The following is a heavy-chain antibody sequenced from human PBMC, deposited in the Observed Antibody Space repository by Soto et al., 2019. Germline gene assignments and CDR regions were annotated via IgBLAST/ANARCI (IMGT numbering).Heavy chain of an antibody. J-gene: IGHJ5*02. CDR3: ARGSSSWLLRPNWFDP. V-gene: IGHV6-1*01. D-gene: IGHD6-13*01. CDR1: GDSVSSNSAA. CDR2: TYYRSKWYN. Sequence: PSQTLSLTCAISGDSVSSNSAAWNWIRQSPSRGLEWLGRTYYRSKWYNDYAVSVKSRITINPDTSKNQFSLQLNSVTPEDTAVYYCARGSSSWLLRPNWFDPWGQGTLVTVSS.